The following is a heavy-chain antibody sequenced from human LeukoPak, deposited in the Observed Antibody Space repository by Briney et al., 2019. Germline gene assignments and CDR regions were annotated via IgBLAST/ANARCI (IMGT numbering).Heavy chain of an antibody. J-gene: IGHJ4*02. Sequence: QSGGSLRLSCAASGLTLSSYSMSWVRQAPGKGLEWVSSISCSGGSTYYADSVKGRFTISRDNSKNTLYLQMNSLRAEDTAVYYCAKLRAAAAGVYWGQGTLVTVSS. CDR1: GLTLSSYS. V-gene: IGHV3-23*01. CDR3: AKLRAAAAGVY. CDR2: ISCSGGST. D-gene: IGHD6-13*01.